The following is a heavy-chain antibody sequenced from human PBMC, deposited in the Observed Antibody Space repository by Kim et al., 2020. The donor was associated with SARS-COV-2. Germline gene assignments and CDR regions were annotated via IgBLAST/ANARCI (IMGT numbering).Heavy chain of an antibody. CDR3: ARHGGVATIRIGFDY. V-gene: IGHV4-39*01. Sequence: SETLSLTCTVSGGSISSSSYYWGWIRQPPGKGLEWNGSNCYSGSTYYNPSFKSRVTISVDTSKNQFFLKLSSVTAADSAVYYCARHGGVATIRIGFDYWGQGTVETASS. J-gene: IGHJ4*02. CDR1: GGSISSSSYY. CDR2: NCYSGST. D-gene: IGHD5-12*01.